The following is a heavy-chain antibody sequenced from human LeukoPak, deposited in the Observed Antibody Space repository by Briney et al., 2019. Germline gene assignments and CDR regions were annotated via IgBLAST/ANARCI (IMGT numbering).Heavy chain of an antibody. V-gene: IGHV3-23*01. D-gene: IGHD1-26*01. CDR3: ARDKGYSGSHFDY. J-gene: IGHJ4*02. Sequence: GGSLRLSCAASGFTFSSYAMNWVRQPPGKGLEWVSVITSGGSIYYADSVKGRFTISRDNSKNTLYLQMNSLRAEDTAVYYCARDKGYSGSHFDYWGQGTLVTVSS. CDR1: GFTFSSYA. CDR2: ITSGGSI.